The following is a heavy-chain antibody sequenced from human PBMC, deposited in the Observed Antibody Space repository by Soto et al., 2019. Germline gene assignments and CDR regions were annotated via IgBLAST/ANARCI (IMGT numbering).Heavy chain of an antibody. J-gene: IGHJ5*02. D-gene: IGHD4-4*01. CDR2: IYYSGST. CDR3: ARHPSNFWFDP. CDR1: GGSISSSSYY. Sequence: PSETLSLTCTVSGGSISSSSYYWGWIRQPPGKGLEWIGNIYYSGSTYYNPSLKSRVTISVDTSRNQFSLKLSSVTAADTAVYYCARHPSNFWFDPWGQGTLLTVS. V-gene: IGHV4-39*01.